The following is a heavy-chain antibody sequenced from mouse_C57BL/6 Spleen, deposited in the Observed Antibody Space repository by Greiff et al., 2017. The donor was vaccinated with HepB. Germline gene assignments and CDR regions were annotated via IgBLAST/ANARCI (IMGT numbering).Heavy chain of an antibody. CDR1: GFSLTSYG. J-gene: IGHJ4*01. Sequence: VQLQQSGPGLVAPSQSLSITCTVSGFSLTSYGVDWVRQSPGKGLEWLGVIWGVGSTNYNSALKSRLSISKDNSKSQVFLKMNSLQTDDTAMYYCASESNYGAMDYWGQGTSVTVSS. V-gene: IGHV2-6*01. CDR3: ASESNYGAMDY. CDR2: IWGVGST. D-gene: IGHD2-5*01.